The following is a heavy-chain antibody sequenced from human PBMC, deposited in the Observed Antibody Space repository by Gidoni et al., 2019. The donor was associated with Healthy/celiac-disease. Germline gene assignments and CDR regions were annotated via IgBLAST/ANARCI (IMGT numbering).Heavy chain of an antibody. Sequence: EGQLVESGGGLVQPGRSLRLSCAASGCTGDYYAMHWVRQAPGKGLGWVSGISWNSGSIGYADSVKGRFTISRDNAKNSLYLQMNSLRAEDTALYYCAKGGIAVAGHLDYWGQGTLVTVSS. CDR2: ISWNSGSI. D-gene: IGHD6-19*01. V-gene: IGHV3-9*01. J-gene: IGHJ4*02. CDR3: AKGGIAVAGHLDY. CDR1: GCTGDYYA.